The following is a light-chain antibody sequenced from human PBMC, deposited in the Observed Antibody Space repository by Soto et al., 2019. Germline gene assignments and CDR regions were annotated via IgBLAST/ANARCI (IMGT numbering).Light chain of an antibody. CDR3: QQRSNWPLT. J-gene: IGKJ1*01. Sequence: EIVLKLSPGTVSLSPGERATLYCRASQSVSSSYLAWYQQKPGQAPRLLMYDASNRATGIPARFSGSGSGTDFTLTISSLEPEDFALYYCQQRSNWPLTFGQGTKVDIK. CDR2: DAS. CDR1: QSVSSSY. V-gene: IGKV3D-20*02.